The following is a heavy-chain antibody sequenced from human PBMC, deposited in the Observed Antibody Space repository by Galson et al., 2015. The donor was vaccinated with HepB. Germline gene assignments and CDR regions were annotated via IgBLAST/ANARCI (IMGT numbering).Heavy chain of an antibody. J-gene: IGHJ5*02. CDR3: AHRRSNPLRPVWVWFDP. V-gene: IGHV2-5*01. CDR2: LYWNGDK. Sequence: PALVKPTQTLTLTCTFSGFSLSTSGVGVGWIRQPPGKALEWLALLYWNGDKRYSPSLKSRLTITKDTSKNQVVLTMTNMDPVDTATYYCAHRRSNPLRPVWVWFDPWGQGTLVTVSS. CDR1: GFSLSTSGVG. D-gene: IGHD3-16*01.